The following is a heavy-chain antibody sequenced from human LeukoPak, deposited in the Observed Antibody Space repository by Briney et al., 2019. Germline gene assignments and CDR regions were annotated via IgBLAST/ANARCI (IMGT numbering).Heavy chain of an antibody. CDR3: TTRGRTSMIVVVKPLTAV. V-gene: IGHV3-15*01. Sequence: GGSLRLSCAASGVTFRNAWMSWVRQAPGKGLEWVGRIKSKTDGGTTDYAAPVKGRFTISRDDSKNTLYLQMNSLKTEDTAVYYYTTRGRTSMIVVVKPLTAVGGQRTTVTVSS. CDR1: GVTFRNAW. J-gene: IGHJ6*02. D-gene: IGHD3-22*01. CDR2: IKSKTDGGTT.